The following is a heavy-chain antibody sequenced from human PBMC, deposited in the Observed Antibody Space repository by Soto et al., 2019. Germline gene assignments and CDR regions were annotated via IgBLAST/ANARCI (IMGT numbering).Heavy chain of an antibody. V-gene: IGHV1-8*01. D-gene: IGHD2-15*01. CDR2: MNPNSGNT. J-gene: IGHJ5*02. CDR1: GYTFKNYD. CDR3: ARGLVYGGNGWLDP. Sequence: QVQLVQSGAEVKRPGASVMVSCRATGYTFKNYDINWLRQATGQGLEWMGRMNPNSGNTGYAQKFQGRVTMTRNTSISTAYLALSSLRSEDTAVYYCARGLVYGGNGWLDPWGQGTLVTVSS.